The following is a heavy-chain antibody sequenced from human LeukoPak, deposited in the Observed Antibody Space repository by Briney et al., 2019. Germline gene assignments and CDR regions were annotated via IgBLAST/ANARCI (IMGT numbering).Heavy chain of an antibody. CDR1: GFTFSSYA. Sequence: GGSLRLSCAASGFTFSSYAMSGVRQAPGKGLEWVSAISGSGGSTYYADSVKGRFPISRDNSKNTLYLQMNSLRAGDTDVYYCPKGALGYCSGGSCRGGDYWGQGTLVTVSS. J-gene: IGHJ4*02. CDR2: ISGSGGST. V-gene: IGHV3-23*01. D-gene: IGHD2-15*01. CDR3: PKGALGYCSGGSCRGGDY.